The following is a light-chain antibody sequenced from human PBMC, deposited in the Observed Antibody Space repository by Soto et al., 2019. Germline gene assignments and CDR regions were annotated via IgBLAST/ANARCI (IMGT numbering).Light chain of an antibody. Sequence: QSALTQPASVSGSPGQSITISCTGTSSDVGAYNYVSWYQQHPGTAPKLMIYDVSDRPSGVSNRFSGSKSDNTASLTISGLQAEDEADYYCSSYTTTSTLVVFGGGTQLTVL. CDR2: DVS. J-gene: IGLJ2*01. CDR1: SSDVGAYNY. V-gene: IGLV2-14*01. CDR3: SSYTTTSTLVV.